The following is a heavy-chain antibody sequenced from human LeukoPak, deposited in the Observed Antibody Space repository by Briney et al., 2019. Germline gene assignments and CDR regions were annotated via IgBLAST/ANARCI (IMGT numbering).Heavy chain of an antibody. J-gene: IGHJ5*02. V-gene: IGHV1-69*13. CDR2: IIPIFGTA. Sequence: GASVKVSCKASGGTFSSYAISWVRQAPGQGLEWMGGIIPIFGTANYAQKFQGRVTITADESTSTAYMELSSLRSEDTAVYYCATDPKWLPRPLVRDSNWFDPWGQGTLVTVSS. D-gene: IGHD3-22*01. CDR1: GGTFSSYA. CDR3: ATDPKWLPRPLVRDSNWFDP.